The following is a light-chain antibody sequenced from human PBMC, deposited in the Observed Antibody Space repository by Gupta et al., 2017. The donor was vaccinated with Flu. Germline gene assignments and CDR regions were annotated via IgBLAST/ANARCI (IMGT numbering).Light chain of an antibody. CDR3: QQRSNWPGT. V-gene: IGKV3-11*01. J-gene: IGKJ4*01. Sequence: IALTQSPATLSLSPGERATLSCGASQSVSSYLAWYQQKPGQAPRLLIYDASNRATGIPARFSGSGSGTDFTLTISSLEPEDFAVYYCQQRSNWPGTFGGGTKVEIK. CDR1: QSVSSY. CDR2: DAS.